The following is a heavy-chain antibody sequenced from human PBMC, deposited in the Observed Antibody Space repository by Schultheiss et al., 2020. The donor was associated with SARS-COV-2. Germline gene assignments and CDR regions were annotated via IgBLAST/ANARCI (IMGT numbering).Heavy chain of an antibody. CDR2: IIPIFGTA. CDR1: GGTFSSYA. Sequence: SVKVSCKASGGTFSSYAISWVRQAPGQGLEWMGGIIPIFGTANYAQKFQGRVTITADKSTSTAYMELSSLRSEDTAVYYCARDTRPPTVYSSGWSRGNYYYYGMDVWGQGTTVTVSS. D-gene: IGHD6-19*01. J-gene: IGHJ6*02. V-gene: IGHV1-69*06. CDR3: ARDTRPPTVYSSGWSRGNYYYYGMDV.